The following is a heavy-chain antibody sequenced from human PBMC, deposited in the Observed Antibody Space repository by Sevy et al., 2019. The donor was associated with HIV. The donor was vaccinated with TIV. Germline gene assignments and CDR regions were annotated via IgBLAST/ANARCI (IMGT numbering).Heavy chain of an antibody. CDR2: ISAYNGNT. CDR3: ARVGGGVTTEGPSFEP. CDR1: GYTFTSYG. J-gene: IGHJ5*02. V-gene: IGHV1-18*01. D-gene: IGHD3-16*01. Sequence: ASVKVSCKASGYTFTSYGISWVRQAPGQGLEWMGWISAYNGNTNYAQKLQGRVTMTTDTSTSTAYMELRSLRSDDTAVYYCARVGGGVTTEGPSFEPWGQGTLVTVSS.